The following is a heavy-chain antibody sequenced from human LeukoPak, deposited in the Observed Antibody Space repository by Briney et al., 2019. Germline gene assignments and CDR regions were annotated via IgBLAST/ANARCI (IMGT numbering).Heavy chain of an antibody. CDR2: IYYSGST. Sequence: SETLSLTCTVSGGSISSGDYYWSWIRQPPGKGLEWIGYIYYSGSTYYNPSLKSRVTISVDTSKNQFSLKLSSVTAADTAVYYCARVLVRGVMRLYFDYWGQGTLVTVSS. CDR3: ARVLVRGVMRLYFDY. V-gene: IGHV4-30-4*01. D-gene: IGHD3-10*01. CDR1: GGSISSGDYY. J-gene: IGHJ4*02.